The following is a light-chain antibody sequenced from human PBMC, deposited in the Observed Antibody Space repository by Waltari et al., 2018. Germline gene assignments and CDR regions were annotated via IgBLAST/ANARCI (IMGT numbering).Light chain of an antibody. Sequence: EIVLTQSPGTLSLSPGERATLSCRASQRVSSNYLAWYQQKPGLAPRLLISGASSRAAGIPDRFSGSGSGTDFTLTISRLEPDDCAVYYCQQYGSSPLTFGGGAKVEIK. V-gene: IGKV3-20*01. CDR1: QRVSSNY. CDR2: GAS. CDR3: QQYGSSPLT. J-gene: IGKJ4*01.